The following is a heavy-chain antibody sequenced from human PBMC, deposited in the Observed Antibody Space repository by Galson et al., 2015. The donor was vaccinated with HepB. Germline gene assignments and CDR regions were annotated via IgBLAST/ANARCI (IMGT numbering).Heavy chain of an antibody. CDR3: ARDTIQLWRYYFDY. J-gene: IGHJ4*02. CDR2: IWYDGSNK. D-gene: IGHD5-18*01. Sequence: SLRLSCAASGFTFSSYGMHWVRQAPGKGLEWVAVIWYDGSNKYYADSVKGRFTISRDNSKNTLYLQMNSLRAEDTAVYYCARDTIQLWRYYFDYWGQGTLVTVSS. V-gene: IGHV3-33*01. CDR1: GFTFSSYG.